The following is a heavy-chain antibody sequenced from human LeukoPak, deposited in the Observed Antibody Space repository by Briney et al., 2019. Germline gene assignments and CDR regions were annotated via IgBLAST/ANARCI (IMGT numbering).Heavy chain of an antibody. J-gene: IGHJ5*02. CDR2: ISGSGGST. D-gene: IGHD3-10*01. CDR1: GFTFSSYA. V-gene: IGHV3-23*01. Sequence: GGSLRLSCAASGFTFSSYAMSWVRQAPGKGLEWVSAISGSGGSTYYADSMKGRFTISRDNSKNTLYLQMNSLRAEDTAVYYCAKDKGWFGELSPWGQGTLVTVSS. CDR3: AKDKGWFGELSP.